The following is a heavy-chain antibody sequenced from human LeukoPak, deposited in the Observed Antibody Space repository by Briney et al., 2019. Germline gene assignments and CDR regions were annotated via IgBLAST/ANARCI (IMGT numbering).Heavy chain of an antibody. V-gene: IGHV1-2*02. D-gene: IGHD3-3*01. Sequence: ASVKVSCKASGYTFTGYYMHWVRQAPGQGLEWMGWINPNSGGTNYAQKFQGRVTMTRDTSISTAYMELSRLRSDDAAVYYCAMCLSGYYLGFDYWGQGTLVTVSS. CDR2: INPNSGGT. CDR3: AMCLSGYYLGFDY. CDR1: GYTFTGYY. J-gene: IGHJ4*02.